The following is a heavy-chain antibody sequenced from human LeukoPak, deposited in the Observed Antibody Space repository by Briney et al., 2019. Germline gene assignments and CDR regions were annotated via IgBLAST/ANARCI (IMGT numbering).Heavy chain of an antibody. J-gene: IGHJ4*02. CDR2: INNNGDRT. D-gene: IGHD2-15*01. Sequence: PGGSLRLSCAASGFTFNNYALHWVRQAPGKGLEYVSAINNNGDRTYYANSVKGRFTISRDNSKNTLYLQMGSLRAEDMAVYYCTRYCNGVNCYSGYDYWGQGTLVTVSS. CDR1: GFTFNNYA. V-gene: IGHV3-64*01. CDR3: TRYCNGVNCYSGYDY.